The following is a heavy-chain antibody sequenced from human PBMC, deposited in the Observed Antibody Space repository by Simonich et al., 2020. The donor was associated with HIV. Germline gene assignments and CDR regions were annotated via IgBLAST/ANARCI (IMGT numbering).Heavy chain of an antibody. V-gene: IGHV4-34*01. CDR1: GGSFSVYY. CDR3: ARRHPTTVTTPYFDY. D-gene: IGHD4-17*01. J-gene: IGHJ4*02. CDR2: NNHSGST. Sequence: QVQLQQWGAGLLKPSETLSLTCAVYGGSFSVYYWSWIRQPPGKGLEWIGENNHSGSTNYNPSLKSRVTISVDTSKNQFSLKLSSVTAADTAVYYCARRHPTTVTTPYFDYWGQGTLVTVSS.